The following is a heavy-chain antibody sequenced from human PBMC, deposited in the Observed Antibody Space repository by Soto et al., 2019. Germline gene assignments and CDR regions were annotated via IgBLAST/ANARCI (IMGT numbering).Heavy chain of an antibody. D-gene: IGHD2-2*01. CDR3: VRGSKRWHWHFDL. J-gene: IGHJ2*01. CDR1: GYTFTGHY. CDR2: INPNDGTT. V-gene: IGHV1-46*03. Sequence: QVQLVQSGPEVKEPGASVRVSCQASGYTFTGHYLYWVRQAPGQGLEWMGIINPNDGTTTYSQKFEGRVTMSRDTSTSSVYMEMSSLTYEDTAVYYRVRGSKRWHWHFDLWGWVTLGTISS.